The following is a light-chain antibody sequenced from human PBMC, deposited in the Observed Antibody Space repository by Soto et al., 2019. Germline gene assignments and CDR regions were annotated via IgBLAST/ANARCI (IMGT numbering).Light chain of an antibody. CDR2: DAS. CDR1: QSVSSS. CDR3: QQRSSWPLT. V-gene: IGKV3-11*01. J-gene: IGKJ4*01. Sequence: EIVLTQSPATLSLSPGERATLSCRASQSVSSSLASYQQKPGQTPRLLIYDASNRATGIPARFSGSGSGTDFTLTVSSLEPEDFAVYYCQQRSSWPLTFGGGTKVEIK.